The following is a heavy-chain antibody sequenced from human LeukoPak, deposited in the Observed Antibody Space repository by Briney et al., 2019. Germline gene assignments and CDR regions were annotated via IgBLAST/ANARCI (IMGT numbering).Heavy chain of an antibody. Sequence: GRSLRLSCAASGFTFSSYAIHWVRQAPGKGLEWVAHISYDGTSEYYADSVKGRFTTSRDNSKNTLYLQMNSLRAEDTAVYYCARARQNPSGYHPSYFDYWGQGTLVTVSS. CDR2: ISYDGTSE. CDR1: GFTFSSYA. J-gene: IGHJ4*02. V-gene: IGHV3-30*04. D-gene: IGHD3-22*01. CDR3: ARARQNPSGYHPSYFDY.